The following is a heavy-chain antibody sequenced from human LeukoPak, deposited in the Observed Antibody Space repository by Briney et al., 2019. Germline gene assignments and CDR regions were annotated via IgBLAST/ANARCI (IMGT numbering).Heavy chain of an antibody. CDR2: ISGSGGST. CDR3: AKESPYGSGSRNYYFHY. J-gene: IGHJ4*02. Sequence: GGSLRLSCAASGFTFISHDMSWVRQAPGKGLEWVSGISGSGGSTYYADSVKGRFTISRDNSKNTLYLQMNSLRPEDTAIYYCAKESPYGSGSRNYYFHYWGQGTLVTVSS. V-gene: IGHV3-23*01. D-gene: IGHD3-10*01. CDR1: GFTFISHD.